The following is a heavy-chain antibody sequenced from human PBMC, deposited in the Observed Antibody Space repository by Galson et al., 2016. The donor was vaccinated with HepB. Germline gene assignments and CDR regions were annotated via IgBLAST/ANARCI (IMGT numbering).Heavy chain of an antibody. CDR1: RFTFSSFG. CDR2: ISYDGKNE. V-gene: IGHV3-30*18. Sequence: SLRLSCAASRFTFSSFGMHWVRQAPGKGLEWVAAISYDGKNEYYADSVKGRLTISRDNSKNTLYLRMSSLRVEDTAVYYCAKEASAGWYLLVSWGQGTLVTVSS. D-gene: IGHD6-19*01. J-gene: IGHJ5*02. CDR3: AKEASAGWYLLVS.